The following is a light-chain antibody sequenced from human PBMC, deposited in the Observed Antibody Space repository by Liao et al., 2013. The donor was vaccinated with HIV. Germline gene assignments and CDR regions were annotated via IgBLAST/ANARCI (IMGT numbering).Light chain of an antibody. V-gene: IGLV3-1*01. Sequence: SYELTQPPSVSVSPGQTASITCSGDKLGDKYACWYQQKPGQSPVLVIYQDSKRPSGIPERFSGSNSGNTATLTISRVEAGDEADYYCQVWESSSDHRIFGTGTKVTVL. CDR3: QVWESSSDHRI. J-gene: IGLJ1*01. CDR2: QDS. CDR1: KLGDKY.